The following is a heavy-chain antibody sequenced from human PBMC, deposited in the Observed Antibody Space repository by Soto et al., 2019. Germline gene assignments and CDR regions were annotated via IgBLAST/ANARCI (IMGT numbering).Heavy chain of an antibody. CDR3: ARDRIGYYGSGRLGLYYYYGMDV. Sequence: QVQLQESGPGLVKPSQTLSLTCTVSGGSISSGGYYWSWIRQHPGKGLEWIGYIYYSGSTYYNPSLKSRVTISVDTSKNQFSLKLSSVTAADTAVYYCARDRIGYYGSGRLGLYYYYGMDVWGQGTTVTVSS. J-gene: IGHJ6*02. D-gene: IGHD3-10*01. V-gene: IGHV4-31*03. CDR1: GGSISSGGYY. CDR2: IYYSGST.